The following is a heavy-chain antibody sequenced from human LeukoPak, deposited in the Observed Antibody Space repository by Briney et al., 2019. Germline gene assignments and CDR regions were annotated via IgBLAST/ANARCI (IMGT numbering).Heavy chain of an antibody. V-gene: IGHV3-30-3*01. D-gene: IGHD2-21*02. J-gene: IGHJ4*02. Sequence: GGSLRLFCGASGFTFSSYAMHWVRQAPGKGLEWVAVISYDGSNKYYADSVKGRFTISRDNSKNTLYLQMNSLRAEDTAVYYCASPVVVTTSPDYWGQGTLVTVSS. CDR2: ISYDGSNK. CDR1: GFTFSSYA. CDR3: ASPVVVTTSPDY.